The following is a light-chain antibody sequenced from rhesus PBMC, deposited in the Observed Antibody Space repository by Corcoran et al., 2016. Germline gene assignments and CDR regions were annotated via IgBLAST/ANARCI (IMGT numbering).Light chain of an antibody. CDR2: GAS. V-gene: IGKV3S9*01. CDR1: QSVSSY. Sequence: EIVMTQSPATLSLSPGERATLSCRASQSVSSYVAWYQQQPEKAPRLLIYGASSRATGIPDRFRGRGSGTDFTLIISSLETEDVGVYYCQQYNNWKTFGQGTKVEIK. J-gene: IGKJ1*01. CDR3: QQYNNWKT.